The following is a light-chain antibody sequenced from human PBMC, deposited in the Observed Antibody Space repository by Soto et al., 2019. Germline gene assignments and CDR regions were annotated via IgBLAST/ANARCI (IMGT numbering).Light chain of an antibody. CDR2: AAS. CDR3: QQSYITTWT. CDR1: QGISTY. J-gene: IGKJ1*01. V-gene: IGKV1-39*01. Sequence: DIQMTQSRSSVSASVGDRVTITCRASQGISTYLNWYQQKPGKAPKLLIYAASSLQSGVPSRFSGSGSETNFTLTISSLQPEHFATYSCQQSYITTWTFGQGTKVDIK.